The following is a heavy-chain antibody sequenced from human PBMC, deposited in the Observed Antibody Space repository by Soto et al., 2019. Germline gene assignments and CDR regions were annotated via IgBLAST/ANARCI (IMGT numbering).Heavy chain of an antibody. CDR3: AIDPSRGGDYDY. CDR1: GFTFSGHW. D-gene: IGHD3-10*01. J-gene: IGHJ4*02. V-gene: IGHV3-7*05. Sequence: EVQLVESGGGLVQPGGSLRLSCAASGFTFSGHWMGWVRQPLGKGLEWVANIQPDGSETYYVDALRGRFTISRDNAKKLPSQQTNSLRAEDSAVYYCAIDPSRGGDYDYWGQGTLVTVSS. CDR2: IQPDGSET.